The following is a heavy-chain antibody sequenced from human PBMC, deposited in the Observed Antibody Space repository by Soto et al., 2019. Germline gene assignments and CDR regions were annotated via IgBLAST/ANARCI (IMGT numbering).Heavy chain of an antibody. CDR3: TAGQHRTY. J-gene: IGHJ4*02. D-gene: IGHD6-13*01. V-gene: IGHV3-15*02. CDR2: IKSKADGGTT. CDR1: GFTFSNAW. Sequence: EVQLVESGGALVKPGGSLRLSCAASGFTFSNAWMSWVRQAPGKGLEWVGRIKSKADGGTTDFTTPVKGRFTISRNDSKSTLELSVSSLKAEAKAMYDCTAGQHRTYWGEGTRVMVCS.